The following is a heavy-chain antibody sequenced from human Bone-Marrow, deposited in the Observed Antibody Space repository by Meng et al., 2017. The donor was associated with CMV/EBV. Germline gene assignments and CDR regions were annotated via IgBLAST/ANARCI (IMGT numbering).Heavy chain of an antibody. V-gene: IGHV1-69*04. CDR1: GYTFTSYD. J-gene: IGHJ4*02. CDR3: ARGFCSSTSCHLLGLEDY. CDR2: IIPILGIA. Sequence: SVKVSCKASGYTFTSYDISWVRQAPGQGLEWMGRIIPILGIANYAQKFQGRVTITADKSTSTAYMELSSLTSEDTAVYYCARGFCSSTSCHLLGLEDYWGQGTLVTVSS. D-gene: IGHD2-2*01.